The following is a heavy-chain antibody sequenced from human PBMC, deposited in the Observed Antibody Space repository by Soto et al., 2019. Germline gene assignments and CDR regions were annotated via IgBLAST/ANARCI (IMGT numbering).Heavy chain of an antibody. CDR3: ARVRDWFDP. J-gene: IGHJ5*02. CDR2: IDHSGYT. D-gene: IGHD3-3*01. CDR1: KRVYLGDC. Sequence: PSGTLRQSCVDEKRVYLGDCRNWIRQPPGKGLEWIGEIDHSGYTNYNPSLKSRVTISVDTSKNQFSLRLTSVTAADTAVYYCARVRDWFDPWGQGTLVTVSS. V-gene: IGHV4-34*01.